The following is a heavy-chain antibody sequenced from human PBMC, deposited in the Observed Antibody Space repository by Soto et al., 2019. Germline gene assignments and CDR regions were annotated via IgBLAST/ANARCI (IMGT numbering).Heavy chain of an antibody. V-gene: IGHV3-48*01. D-gene: IGHD3-22*01. CDR3: ASWYYYDSSGYPFDAFDI. J-gene: IGHJ3*02. CDR1: GFTFSSYS. CDR2: ISSSSSTI. Sequence: GGSLRLSCAASGFTFSSYSMNWVRQAPGKGLEWVSYISSSSSTIYYADSVKGRFTISRDNAKNSLYLQMNSLRAEDTAVYYCASWYYYDSSGYPFDAFDIWGQGTMVTVSS.